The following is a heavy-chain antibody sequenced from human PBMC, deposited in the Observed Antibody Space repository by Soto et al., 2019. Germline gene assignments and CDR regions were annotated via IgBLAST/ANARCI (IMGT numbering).Heavy chain of an antibody. CDR2: ISSSSSYI. V-gene: IGHV3-21*01. D-gene: IGHD4-17*01. CDR3: ASPYGDYAEDAFDI. J-gene: IGHJ3*02. CDR1: GFTFSSYS. Sequence: LRLSCAAAGFTFSSYSMNWVRQAPGKGLEWVSSISSSSSYIYYADSVKGRFTISRDNAKNSLYLQMNSLRAEDTAVYYCASPYGDYAEDAFDIWGQGTMVTVSS.